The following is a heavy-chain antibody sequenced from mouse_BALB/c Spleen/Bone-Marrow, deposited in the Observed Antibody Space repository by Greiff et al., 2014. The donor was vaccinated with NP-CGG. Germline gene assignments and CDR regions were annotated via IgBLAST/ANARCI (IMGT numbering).Heavy chain of an antibody. Sequence: VMLVESGAELVRPGTSVKVSCKASGYAFTNYWIEWIKQRPGQGLEWIGVINPGSGGINYNEKFKGKATLTADKSSSTAYMQLSGLTSDDSAVYFCARELVRGMDYWGQGTSVTVSS. D-gene: IGHD1-1*01. V-gene: IGHV1-54*01. CDR1: GYAFTNYW. CDR3: ARELVRGMDY. J-gene: IGHJ4*01. CDR2: INPGSGGI.